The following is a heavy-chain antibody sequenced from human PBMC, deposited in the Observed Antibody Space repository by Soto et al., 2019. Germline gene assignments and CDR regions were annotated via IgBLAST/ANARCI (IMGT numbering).Heavy chain of an antibody. CDR2: IKQDGSEK. CDR1: GFTFSSYW. Sequence: LRLSCAASGFTFSSYWMSWVRQAPGKGLEWVANIKQDGSEKYYVDSVKGRFTISRDNAKNSLYLQMNSLRAEDTAVYYCARDIVVVQAENWFDPWGQGTLVTVSS. V-gene: IGHV3-7*03. J-gene: IGHJ5*02. CDR3: ARDIVVVQAENWFDP. D-gene: IGHD2-2*01.